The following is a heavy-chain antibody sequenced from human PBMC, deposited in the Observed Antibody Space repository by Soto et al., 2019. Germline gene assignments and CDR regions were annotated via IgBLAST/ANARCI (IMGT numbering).Heavy chain of an antibody. J-gene: IGHJ6*02. CDR1: GGSFSGYY. V-gene: IGHV4-34*01. Sequence: PSETLSLTCAVYGGSFSGYYWSWIRQPPGKGLEWIGEINHSGSTNYNPSLKSRVTISVDTSKNQFSLKLSSVTAADTAVYYCGRDYSYYYYYGMDVWGQGTTVTVS. CDR2: INHSGST. CDR3: GRDYSYYYYYGMDV. D-gene: IGHD2-15*01.